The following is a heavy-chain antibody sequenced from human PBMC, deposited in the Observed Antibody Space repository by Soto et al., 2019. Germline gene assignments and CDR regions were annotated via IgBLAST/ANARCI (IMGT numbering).Heavy chain of an antibody. V-gene: IGHV1-69*12. CDR3: AILPRGYSYVLEDY. CDR2: IIPIFGTA. J-gene: IGHJ4*02. D-gene: IGHD5-18*01. CDR1: GGTFSSYA. Sequence: HVQLVQSGAEVKKPGSSVKVSCKASGGTFSSYAISWVRQAPGQGLEWMGGIIPIFGTANYAQKFQGRVTITADESTSTAFMELSSLRSEDTAVYYCAILPRGYSYVLEDYWGQGTLVTVSS.